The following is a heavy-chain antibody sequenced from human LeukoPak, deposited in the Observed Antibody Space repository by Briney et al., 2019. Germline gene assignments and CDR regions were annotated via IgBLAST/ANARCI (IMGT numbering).Heavy chain of an antibody. CDR2: IYPGDSDT. CDR1: GSSFTSYW. V-gene: IGHV5-51*01. D-gene: IGHD5-24*01. CDR3: ARRGDGYNDFDY. Sequence: GESLQISLQCPGSSFTSYWIGWVRPMPGKGLAWSGSIYPGDSDTRYSPSIQGQVTISADKSISTAYLQWSSLKASDTAMYYCARRGDGYNDFDYWGQGTLVTVSS. J-gene: IGHJ4*02.